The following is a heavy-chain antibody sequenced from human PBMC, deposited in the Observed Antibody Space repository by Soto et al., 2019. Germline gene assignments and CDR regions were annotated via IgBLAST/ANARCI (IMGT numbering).Heavy chain of an antibody. CDR1: GGSISSGGYY. J-gene: IGHJ6*02. D-gene: IGHD2-21*02. V-gene: IGHV4-31*03. Sequence: QVQLQESGPGLVKPSQTLSLTCTVSGGSISSGGYYWSWLRQHPGKGLEWIGYIYYSGSTYYNPSLKHRVTISVDTSKNQFSLKLSSVTAADTAVYYCARVCGGDCHYGMDVWGQGTTVTVSS. CDR3: ARVCGGDCHYGMDV. CDR2: IYYSGST.